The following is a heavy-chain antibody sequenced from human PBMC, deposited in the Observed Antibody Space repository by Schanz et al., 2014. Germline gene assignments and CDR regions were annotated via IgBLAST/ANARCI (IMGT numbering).Heavy chain of an antibody. CDR1: GFTASSHS. D-gene: IGHD3-10*01. CDR2: ISSRSSHI. Sequence: EVQLVESGGGLVKPGGSLRLSCGVSGFTASSHSMNWVRQAPGKGLEWVSSISSRSSHIYYADSVKGRFTVSRDNAKNSVYLQMNGLRVEDTAVYYCVRDRTNYGRISSFFDHWGQGTLVTVSS. CDR3: VRDRTNYGRISSFFDH. J-gene: IGHJ4*02. V-gene: IGHV3-21*02.